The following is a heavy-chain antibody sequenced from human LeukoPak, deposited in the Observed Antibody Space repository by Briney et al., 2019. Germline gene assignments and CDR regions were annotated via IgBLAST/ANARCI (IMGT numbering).Heavy chain of an antibody. Sequence: SETLSLTCTVSGGSISSYYWSWVRQPPGKGLEWVGDIYYSGSTNYNPSLKSRVTISVDTSKNQFSLKLSSVTAADTAVYYCARDNKGQRGAFDIWGQGTMVTVSS. CDR2: IYYSGST. V-gene: IGHV4-59*01. J-gene: IGHJ3*02. CDR1: GGSISSYY. CDR3: ARDNKGQRGAFDI. D-gene: IGHD2/OR15-2a*01.